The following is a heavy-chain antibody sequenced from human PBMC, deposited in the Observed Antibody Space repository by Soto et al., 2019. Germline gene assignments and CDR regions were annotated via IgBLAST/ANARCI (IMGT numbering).Heavy chain of an antibody. V-gene: IGHV4-59*01. CDR1: GGSISSYY. CDR3: ARESSSGWFDY. Sequence: SETLSLTCTVSGGSISSYYWSWIRQPPGKGLEWIGYIYYSGSTNYNPSLKSRVTISVDTSKNQFSLKLSSVTAADTAVYYCARESSSGWFDYWGQGTLVTSPQ. CDR2: IYYSGST. D-gene: IGHD6-19*01. J-gene: IGHJ5*01.